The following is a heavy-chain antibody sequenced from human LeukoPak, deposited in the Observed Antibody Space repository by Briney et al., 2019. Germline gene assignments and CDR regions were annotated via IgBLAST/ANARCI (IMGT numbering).Heavy chain of an antibody. CDR1: GGSFSGYY. Sequence: SETLSLTCAVYGGSFSGYYWSWIRQPPGKGLEWIGEINHSGSTNYSPSLKSRVTISVDTSKNQFSLKLSSVTAADTAVYYCASQPDRNGAFDYWGQGTLATVSS. D-gene: IGHD2-8*01. J-gene: IGHJ4*02. CDR2: INHSGST. CDR3: ASQPDRNGAFDY. V-gene: IGHV4-34*01.